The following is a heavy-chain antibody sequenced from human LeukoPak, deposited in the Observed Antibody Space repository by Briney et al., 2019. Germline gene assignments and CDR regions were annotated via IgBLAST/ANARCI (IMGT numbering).Heavy chain of an antibody. CDR2: INHSGST. CDR3: VRGTVERYSNYGD. CDR1: VGSFSGYS. D-gene: IGHD4-11*01. Sequence: SQTLSPTCAVYVGSFSGYSCDSICEPPGKGLEWSGEINHSGSTNYNPSLKSRVTISVDTSKNQFSLKLSSVTAADTAVYYCVRGTVERYSNYGDWGQGTLVTVSS. J-gene: IGHJ4*02. V-gene: IGHV4-34*01.